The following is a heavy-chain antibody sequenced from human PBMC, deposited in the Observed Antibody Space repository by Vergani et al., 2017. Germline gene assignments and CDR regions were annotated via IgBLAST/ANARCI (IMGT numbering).Heavy chain of an antibody. CDR3: ARGTRERVGAKNWFDP. V-gene: IGHV1-2*04. J-gene: IGHJ5*02. Sequence: QVQLVQSGAEVKKPGSSVKVSCKASGGTFSSYAISWVRQAPGQGLEWMGWINPNSGGTNYAQKFQGWVTMTRDTSISTAYMELSRLRSDDTAVYYCARGTRERVGAKNWFDPWGQGTLVTVSS. CDR1: GGTFSSYA. CDR2: INPNSGGT. D-gene: IGHD1-26*01.